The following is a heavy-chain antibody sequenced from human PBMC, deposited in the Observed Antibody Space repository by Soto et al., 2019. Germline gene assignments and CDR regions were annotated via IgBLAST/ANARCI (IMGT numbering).Heavy chain of an antibody. J-gene: IGHJ6*03. CDR1: GFTFSDYY. CDR3: ARGGRYYGSGSYYNVDPNYYYYYYMDV. V-gene: IGHV3-11*01. Sequence: GGSLRLSCAASGFTFSDYYMSWIRQAPGKGLEWVSYISSSGSTIYYADSVKGRFIISRDNAKNSLYLQMNSLRAEDTAVYYCARGGRYYGSGSYYNVDPNYYYYYYMDVWGKGTTVTVSS. D-gene: IGHD3-10*01. CDR2: ISSSGSTI.